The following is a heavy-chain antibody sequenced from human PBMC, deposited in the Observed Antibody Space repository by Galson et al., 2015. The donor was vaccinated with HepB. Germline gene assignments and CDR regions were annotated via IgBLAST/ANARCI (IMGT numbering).Heavy chain of an antibody. V-gene: IGHV3-48*01. D-gene: IGHD3-22*01. Sequence: SLRLSCAASGFTFSSYSMNWVRQAPGKGLEWVSYISSSSSTIYYADSVKGRFTISRDNAKNSLYLQMNSLRAEDTAVYYCAREAQGYYYDSSGYVGGYMDVWGKGTTVTVSS. CDR2: ISSSSSTI. J-gene: IGHJ6*03. CDR1: GFTFSSYS. CDR3: AREAQGYYYDSSGYVGGYMDV.